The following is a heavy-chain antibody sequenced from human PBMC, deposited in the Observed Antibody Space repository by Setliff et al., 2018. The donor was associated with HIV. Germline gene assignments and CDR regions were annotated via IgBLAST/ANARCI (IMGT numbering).Heavy chain of an antibody. CDR1: GFSISDFW. CDR3: ARDVAVASFFNY. Sequence: GESLKISCAASGFSISDFWMSWVRQAPGKGLEWVANIKEDGSEQYYMDSVKGRFTISRDNAKNSLYLQMSSLRAEDTAVYYCARDVAVASFFNYWGQGTLVTVSS. CDR2: IKEDGSEQ. J-gene: IGHJ4*02. D-gene: IGHD6-19*01. V-gene: IGHV3-7*05.